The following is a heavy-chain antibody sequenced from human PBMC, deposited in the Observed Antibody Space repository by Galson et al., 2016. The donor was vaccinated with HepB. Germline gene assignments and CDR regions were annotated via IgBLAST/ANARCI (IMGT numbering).Heavy chain of an antibody. V-gene: IGHV3-23*05. CDR2: IGISGSST. J-gene: IGHJ3*02. D-gene: IGHD3-9*01. Sequence: SLRLSCAASGFTFSRYAMTWVRQAPGKGLEWVSSIGISGSSTYYADSVKGRFTISRDSSKNTLYLHMSSLRAEDTALYYCARFLGGSGNYYDLLIGDASDIWGQGTMVIVSS. CDR1: GFTFSRYA. CDR3: ARFLGGSGNYYDLLIGDASDI.